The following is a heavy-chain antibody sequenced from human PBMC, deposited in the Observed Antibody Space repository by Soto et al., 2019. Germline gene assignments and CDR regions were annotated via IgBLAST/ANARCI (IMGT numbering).Heavy chain of an antibody. J-gene: IGHJ4*02. D-gene: IGHD2-15*01. Sequence: GGSLRLSCAASGFTVISNYMSWVLQAPGKGLVWVSVIYSGGSTYYADSVKGRFTISRDNSENTLYLQMNSLRAEDTAVYYCARTCSGGTCSFDYWSQGTLVTVSS. V-gene: IGHV3-66*01. CDR1: GFTVISNY. CDR3: ARTCSGGTCSFDY. CDR2: IYSGGST.